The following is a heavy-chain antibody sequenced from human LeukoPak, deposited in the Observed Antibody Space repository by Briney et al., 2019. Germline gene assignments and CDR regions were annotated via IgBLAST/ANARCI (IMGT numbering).Heavy chain of an antibody. CDR1: VFLLSSYW. Sequence: RGGSLRLSCAPSVFLLSSYWMQWVRDAPGGGRVCVSRINSDGSSRNYADSVNGRFTISRDKAKNTLYLQMNSLKAEDTAVYDCARVVVGANNWFDPWGEGTLVTVSS. CDR3: ARVVVGANNWFDP. J-gene: IGHJ5*02. V-gene: IGHV3-74*01. D-gene: IGHD1-26*01. CDR2: INSDGSSR.